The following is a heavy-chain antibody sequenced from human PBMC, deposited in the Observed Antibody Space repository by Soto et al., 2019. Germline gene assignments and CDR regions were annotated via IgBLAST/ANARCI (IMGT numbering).Heavy chain of an antibody. V-gene: IGHV3-64D*08. D-gene: IGHD3-3*01. CDR2: ISSNGGST. CDR1: GFTFSSYA. CDR3: VKDQGEDVLRFLEWLDDQYYFDY. J-gene: IGHJ4*02. Sequence: GGSLRLSCSASGFTFSSYAMHWVRQAPGKGLEYVSAISSNGGSTYYADSVKGRFTISRDNSKNTLYLQMSSLRAEDTAVYYCVKDQGEDVLRFLEWLDDQYYFDYWGQGTLVTVSS.